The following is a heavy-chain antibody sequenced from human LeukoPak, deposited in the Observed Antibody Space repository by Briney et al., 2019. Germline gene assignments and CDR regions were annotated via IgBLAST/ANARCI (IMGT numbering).Heavy chain of an antibody. CDR2: IYSGGST. J-gene: IGHJ4*02. V-gene: IGHV3-53*01. D-gene: IGHD3-22*01. CDR1: GFTVSSNY. Sequence: GGSLRLSCAASGFTVSSNYMSWVRQAPGKGLEWVSVIYSGGSTYYADSVKGRFTISRDNSKNTLYLQMNSLRAEDTAVYYCARVYYDSSGYYYDYFDYWGQGTLVTVSS. CDR3: ARVYYDSSGYYYDYFDY.